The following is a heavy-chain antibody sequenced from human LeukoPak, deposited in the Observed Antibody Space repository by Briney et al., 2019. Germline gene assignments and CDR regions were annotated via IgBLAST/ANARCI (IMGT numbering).Heavy chain of an antibody. CDR3: ARVPGSGGYYYYGMDV. Sequence: GGSLRLSCAASGFTVSSNYMSWVRQAPGKGLEWVSAIYSGGSTYYADSVKGRFTISRDNSKNTLYLQMNSLRAEDTAVYYCARVPGSGGYYYYGMDVWGQGTTVAVSS. J-gene: IGHJ6*01. V-gene: IGHV3-53*01. D-gene: IGHD3-10*01. CDR1: GFTVSSNY. CDR2: IYSGGST.